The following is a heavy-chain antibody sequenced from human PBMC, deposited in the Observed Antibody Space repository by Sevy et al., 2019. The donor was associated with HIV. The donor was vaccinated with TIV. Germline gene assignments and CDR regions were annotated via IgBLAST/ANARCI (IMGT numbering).Heavy chain of an antibody. CDR1: GFSFSSYD. V-gene: IGHV3-33*01. CDR3: AREKVDTSMIFVEYYGMDV. D-gene: IGHD5-18*01. Sequence: GGSLRLSCAASGFSFSSYDMHWVRQAPGMGLEWVEVIRYDGSNKHYGDSVKGRFTISRDNSKNALYLQMSSLRAEDTAVYYCAREKVDTSMIFVEYYGMDVWGQGTTVTVSS. J-gene: IGHJ6*02. CDR2: IRYDGSNK.